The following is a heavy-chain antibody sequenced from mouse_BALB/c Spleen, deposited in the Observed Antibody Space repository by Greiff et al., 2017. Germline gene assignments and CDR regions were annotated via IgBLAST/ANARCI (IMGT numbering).Heavy chain of an antibody. CDR3: ARDMDY. V-gene: IGHV7-3*02. CDR2: IRNKANGYTT. CDR1: GFTFTDYY. Sequence: DVKLMESGGGLVQPGGSLRLSCATSGFTFTDYYMSWVRQPPGKALEWLGFIRNKANGYTTEYSASVKGRFTISRDNSQSILYLQMNTLRAEDSATYYCARDMDYWGQGTSVTVSS. J-gene: IGHJ4*01.